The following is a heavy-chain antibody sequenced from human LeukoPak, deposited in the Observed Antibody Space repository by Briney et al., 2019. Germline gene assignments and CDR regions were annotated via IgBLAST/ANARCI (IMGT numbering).Heavy chain of an antibody. CDR2: IYNSGST. J-gene: IGHJ3*02. V-gene: IGHV4-59*01. D-gene: IGHD2-2*01. CDR1: GDSFSYFF. CDR3: LREVLTFAMLGAFDI. Sequence: PSETLSLTCTVSGDSFSYFFLRWIRQPPGKGLEWIGYIYNSGSTSYNPSLQCGVTISLHTSQNQLPLKLRSLTAADTAVDYLLREVLTFAMLGAFDIWGEGAMVTPSS.